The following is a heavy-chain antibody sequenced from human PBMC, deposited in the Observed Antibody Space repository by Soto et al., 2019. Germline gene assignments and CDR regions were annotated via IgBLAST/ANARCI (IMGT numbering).Heavy chain of an antibody. D-gene: IGHD2-21*01. J-gene: IGHJ3*02. V-gene: IGHV3-23*01. CDR2: VSDNGGSRGGT. CDR3: ARAKAVVIAALDI. CDR1: GFMFNNSA. Sequence: GGTLRLSCKASGFMFNNSAMTWVRQAPGQGLQWVASVSDNGGSRGGTYYADSVKGRFTISRDNSKNTLYLQLDSLTGADTAVYYCARAKAVVIAALDIWGQGTMVTVSS.